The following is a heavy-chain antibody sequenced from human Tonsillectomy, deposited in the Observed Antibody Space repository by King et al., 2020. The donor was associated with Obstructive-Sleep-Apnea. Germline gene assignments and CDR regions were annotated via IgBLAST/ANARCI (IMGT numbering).Heavy chain of an antibody. Sequence: VQLQESGPGLVKPSETLSLTCTVSGGSISNYYWSCIRQPPGKGLEWIGHIYYSVSTYYNPSLKSRVTISVDTSKNQFSLKLSSVTAADTAVYYCARHQFDSSGYYSFDYWAREPWSPSPQ. CDR1: GGSISNYY. CDR3: ARHQFDSSGYYSFDY. J-gene: IGHJ4*02. V-gene: IGHV4-59*08. D-gene: IGHD3-22*01. CDR2: IYYSVST.